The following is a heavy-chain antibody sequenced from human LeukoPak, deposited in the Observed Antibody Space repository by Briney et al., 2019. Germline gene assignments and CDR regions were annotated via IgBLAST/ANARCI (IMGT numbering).Heavy chain of an antibody. CDR3: ARAGRWDLTGYYRGVDY. Sequence: GESLKISCKGSGYSFTSYWIGWVRQMPGKGLEWMGIIYPGDSDTRYSPSFQGQVTISADKSISTAYLQWSSLKASDTAMYYCARAGRWDLTGYYRGVDYWGQGTLVTVSS. V-gene: IGHV5-51*01. D-gene: IGHD3-9*01. CDR1: GYSFTSYW. CDR2: IYPGDSDT. J-gene: IGHJ4*02.